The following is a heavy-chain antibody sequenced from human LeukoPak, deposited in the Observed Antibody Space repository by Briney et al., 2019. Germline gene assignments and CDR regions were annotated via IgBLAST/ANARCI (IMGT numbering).Heavy chain of an antibody. CDR3: ARETYSGSSGPFDY. D-gene: IGHD1-26*01. J-gene: IGHJ4*02. Sequence: GGSLRLSCAASVFTLSSNYMSWVRQAPGKGLEWVSVIYSGGSTYYADSVKGRFTISRDNSKNTLYLQMNSLRAEDTAVYYCARETYSGSSGPFDYWGQGTLVTVSS. CDR2: IYSGGST. CDR1: VFTLSSNY. V-gene: IGHV3-66*02.